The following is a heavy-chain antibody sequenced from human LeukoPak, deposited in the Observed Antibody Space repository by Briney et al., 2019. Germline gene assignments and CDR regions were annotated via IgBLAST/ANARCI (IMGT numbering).Heavy chain of an antibody. CDR1: GYSISSGYY. D-gene: IGHD5-18*01. CDR3: ARVRYNYGDSDY. V-gene: IGHV4-38-2*01. CDR2: IYHNGNT. J-gene: IGHJ4*02. Sequence: SETLSLTCAVSGYSISSGYYWGWIRQPPGKGLEWIGTIYHNGNTYYNPSLKSRVTISVDTSKNQFSLKLSSVTAADTAVYYCARVRYNYGDSDYWGQGRLVAVSP.